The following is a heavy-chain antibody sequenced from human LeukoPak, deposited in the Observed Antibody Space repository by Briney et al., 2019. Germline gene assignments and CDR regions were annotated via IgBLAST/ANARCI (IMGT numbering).Heavy chain of an antibody. CDR2: IYTSGST. CDR1: GGSISSYY. J-gene: IGHJ6*02. CDR3: AREGYSSSWYGTNYYYYYGMDV. Sequence: SETLSLTCTVSGGSISSYYWSWIRQPAGKGLEGIGRIYTSGSTTYNPSLKSRVTMSVDTSKNQFSLKLSSVTAADTAVYYCAREGYSSSWYGTNYYYYYGMDVWGQGTTVTVSS. V-gene: IGHV4-4*07. D-gene: IGHD6-13*01.